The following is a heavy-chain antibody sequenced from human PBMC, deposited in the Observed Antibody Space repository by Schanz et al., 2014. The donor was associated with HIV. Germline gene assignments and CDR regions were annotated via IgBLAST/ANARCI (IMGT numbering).Heavy chain of an antibody. D-gene: IGHD3-22*01. Sequence: EVQLVESGGGLVKPGRSLRLSCTTSGFTFSDYPVSWLRQAPGKGLEWLPSISESGGRTYYADSVNGRFTISRDNSKNTLYLQMTTLRTEDTAVYYCAKPEYDSRGNSQSHFDSWGQGTLVTVSS. CDR2: ISESGGRT. CDR1: GFTFSDYP. V-gene: IGHV3-23*04. CDR3: AKPEYDSRGNSQSHFDS. J-gene: IGHJ4*02.